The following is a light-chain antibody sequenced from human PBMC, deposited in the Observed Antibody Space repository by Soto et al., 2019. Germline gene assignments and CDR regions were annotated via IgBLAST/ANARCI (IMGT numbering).Light chain of an antibody. CDR1: QNVRFY. J-gene: IGKJ1*01. Sequence: ELVLTQSPATLSLSPGERATLSCRASQNVRFYLAWYQQKPGQTPRLLIYDASKRASGIPARFSGSGSGTDFTLTISSLEPEDIAVYYCQQRTNWSWTFGRGTKVEVK. CDR2: DAS. CDR3: QQRTNWSWT. V-gene: IGKV3-11*01.